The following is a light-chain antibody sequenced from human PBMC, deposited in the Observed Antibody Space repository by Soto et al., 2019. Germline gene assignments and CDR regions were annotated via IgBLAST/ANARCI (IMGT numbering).Light chain of an antibody. CDR3: QQYGYSPWT. V-gene: IGKV1-39*01. J-gene: IGKJ1*01. CDR2: AAS. CDR1: QSMSSY. Sequence: IRITQSPASLSAYVGDRVTITCRASQSMSSYLNWYQQRPGKSPNLLMYAASRLQSGVPSRCSGSWAGTDCALPSSRLQAEDVKVDCCQQYGYSPWTFGQGTKVDIK.